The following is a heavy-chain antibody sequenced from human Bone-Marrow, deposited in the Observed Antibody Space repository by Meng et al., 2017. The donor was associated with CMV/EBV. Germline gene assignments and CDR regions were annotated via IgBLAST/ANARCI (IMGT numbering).Heavy chain of an antibody. V-gene: IGHV4-31*03. CDR3: AREVGIVVVPAAPLGAFDI. D-gene: IGHD2-2*01. CDR1: GGSISSGGYY. CDR2: IYYSGST. J-gene: IGHJ3*02. Sequence: SETLSLTCTVSGGSISSGGYYWSWIRQHPGKGLEWIGHIYYSGSTYYNPSLKSRVTISVDTSKNQFSLKLSSVTAADTAVYYCAREVGIVVVPAAPLGAFDIWGQGTMVTVSS.